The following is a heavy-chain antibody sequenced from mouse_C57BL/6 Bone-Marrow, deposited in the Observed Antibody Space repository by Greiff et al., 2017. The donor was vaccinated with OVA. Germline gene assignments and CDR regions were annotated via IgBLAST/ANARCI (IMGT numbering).Heavy chain of an antibody. V-gene: IGHV1-81*01. CDR2: IYPRSGNT. CDR1: GYTFTSYG. CDR3: ARSDFYYYGSSYYFDY. D-gene: IGHD1-1*01. Sequence: VQLQQSGAELARPGASVKLSCKASGYTFTSYGISWVKQRTGQGLEWIGEIYPRSGNTYYNEKFKGKATLTADKSSSTAYMELRSLTYEDSAVYFCARSDFYYYGSSYYFDYWGQGTTLTVSS. J-gene: IGHJ2*01.